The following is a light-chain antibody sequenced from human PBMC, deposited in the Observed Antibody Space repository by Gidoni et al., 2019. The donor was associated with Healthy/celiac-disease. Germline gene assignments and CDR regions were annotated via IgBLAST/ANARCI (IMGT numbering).Light chain of an antibody. Sequence: QSVLTQPPSASGTPGQRVTISCSGSSSNIGRNTVNWYQQLPGTAPKLLIYSNNQRPSGVPDRVSGSKSGTSASLAISGLQSEDEADYYCAAWDDSLNVFYVFGTGTKVTVL. J-gene: IGLJ1*01. V-gene: IGLV1-44*01. CDR2: SNN. CDR1: SSNIGRNT. CDR3: AAWDDSLNVFYV.